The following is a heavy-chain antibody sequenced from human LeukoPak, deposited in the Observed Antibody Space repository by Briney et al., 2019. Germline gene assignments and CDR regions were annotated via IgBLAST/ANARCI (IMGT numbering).Heavy chain of an antibody. CDR3: AVNPGYSSSWTGY. D-gene: IGHD6-13*01. Sequence: GGSLRLSCAASGFTFSSYAMSWVRQAPRKGLEWVSAISGSGGSTYYADSVKGRFTISRDNSKNTLYLQMNSLRAEDTAVYYCAVNPGYSSSWTGYWGQGTLVTVSS. CDR1: GFTFSSYA. CDR2: ISGSGGST. V-gene: IGHV3-23*01. J-gene: IGHJ4*02.